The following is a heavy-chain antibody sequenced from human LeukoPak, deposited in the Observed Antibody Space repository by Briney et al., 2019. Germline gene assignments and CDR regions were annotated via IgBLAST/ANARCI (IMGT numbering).Heavy chain of an antibody. J-gene: IGHJ4*02. CDR3: ARVITVRGVIFDY. V-gene: IGHV4-59*01. CDR2: IYYSGST. CDR1: GGSFSTYY. Sequence: SETLSLTCTVSGGSFSTYYWSWIRQPPGKGLEGIGYIYYSGSTNYNPSLKSRVTISVDTSKNQFSLTLNSVTAADTAVYYCARVITVRGVIFDYWGQGTLVTVSS. D-gene: IGHD3-16*01.